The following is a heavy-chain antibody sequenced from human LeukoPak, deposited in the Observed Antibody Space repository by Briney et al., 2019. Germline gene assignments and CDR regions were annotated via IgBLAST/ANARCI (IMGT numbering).Heavy chain of an antibody. V-gene: IGHV4-59*01. Sequence: SETLSLTCTVSGGSISSYYWSWIRQPPGKGLEWIGYIYYSGITNYNPSLKSRVTISVDTSKNQFSLKLSSVTAADMAVYYCARGGPGWFDPWGQGTLVTVSS. CDR3: ARGGPGWFDP. CDR1: GGSISSYY. CDR2: IYYSGIT. D-gene: IGHD2-2*01. J-gene: IGHJ5*02.